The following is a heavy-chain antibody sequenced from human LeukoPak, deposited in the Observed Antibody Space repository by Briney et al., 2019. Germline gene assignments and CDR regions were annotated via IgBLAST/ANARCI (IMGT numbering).Heavy chain of an antibody. V-gene: IGHV4-61*02. CDR1: GGSISSGSYY. Sequence: KPSETLSLTCTVSGGSISSGSYYWSWIRQPAGQGLEWIGRIYASGSTNYNPSLKSRVTISVDTSKNQFSLRPSSVTAADTAVYYCARDVRGYYYDSSGYHTTSYYYYYYMDVWGKGTTVTVSS. CDR2: IYASGST. D-gene: IGHD3-22*01. CDR3: ARDVRGYYYDSSGYHTTSYYYYYYMDV. J-gene: IGHJ6*03.